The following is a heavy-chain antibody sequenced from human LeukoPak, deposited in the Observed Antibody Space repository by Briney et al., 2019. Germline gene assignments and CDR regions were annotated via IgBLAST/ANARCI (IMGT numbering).Heavy chain of an antibody. D-gene: IGHD3-22*01. V-gene: IGHV4-39*07. Sequence: SETLSLTCAVSGGSISSNTYHWGWIRQPPGKGLEWIGSIYYSGSTYYNPSLKSRVTISVDTSKNQFSLKLSSVTAADTAVYYCANHYYDSSGYLRYYYYYMDVWGKGTTVTVSS. J-gene: IGHJ6*03. CDR3: ANHYYDSSGYLRYYYYYMDV. CDR1: GGSISSNTYH. CDR2: IYYSGST.